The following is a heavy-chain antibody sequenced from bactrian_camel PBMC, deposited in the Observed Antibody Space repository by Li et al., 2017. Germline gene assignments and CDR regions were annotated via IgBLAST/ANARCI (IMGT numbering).Heavy chain of an antibody. D-gene: IGHD1*01. Sequence: HVQLVESGGGLVQPGGSLRLSCATSGSIYGDACVGWLRQAPGKEREGVAAIDSDGIASYADSVKGRFTISQDNAKNAVDLQMNSLKPEDTAMYFCAARRSMVWRGVCSLSGWENANWGQGTQVTVS. CDR2: IDSDGIA. CDR1: GSIYGDAC. V-gene: IGHV3S53*01. J-gene: IGHJ4*01. CDR3: AARRSMVWRGVCSLSGWENAN.